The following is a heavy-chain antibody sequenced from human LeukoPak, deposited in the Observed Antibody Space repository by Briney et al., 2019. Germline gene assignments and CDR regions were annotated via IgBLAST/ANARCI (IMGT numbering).Heavy chain of an antibody. J-gene: IGHJ5*02. Sequence: ASVKVSCKASGYTFTSYYMHWVRQAPGQGLEWMGIINPSGGSTNYAQKFQGRVTMTRDTSTSTVYMELSSLRSEDTAVYYCAREGSWGYSYGSNWFDPWGQGTLVTVSS. V-gene: IGHV1-46*01. CDR1: GYTFTSYY. CDR3: AREGSWGYSYGSNWFDP. CDR2: INPSGGST. D-gene: IGHD5-18*01.